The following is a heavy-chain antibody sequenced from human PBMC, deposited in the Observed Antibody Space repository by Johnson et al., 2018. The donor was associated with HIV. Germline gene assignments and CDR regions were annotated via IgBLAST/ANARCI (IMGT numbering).Heavy chain of an antibody. D-gene: IGHD6-13*01. V-gene: IGHV3-30*18. CDR2: ISFDGNLK. CDR1: GLSFSNFG. CDR3: AKDEAQTLASAGRDAFDF. J-gene: IGHJ3*01. Sequence: VQLVESGGGVVQPGKSLRLSCVASGLSFSNFGIHWVRQAPGKGPEWVAVISFDGNLKKYADSVKGRFTISRDNSKNTLYLQMNGLRPEDKAVYYCAKDEAQTLASAGRDAFDFWGQGTAVTV.